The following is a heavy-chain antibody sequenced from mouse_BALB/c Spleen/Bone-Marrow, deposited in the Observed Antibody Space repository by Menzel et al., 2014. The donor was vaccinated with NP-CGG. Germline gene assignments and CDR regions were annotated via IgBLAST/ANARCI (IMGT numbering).Heavy chain of an antibody. V-gene: IGHV2-9*02. Sequence: VMLVESGPGLVAPSQSLSITYTVSGFSLTSYGVHWVRQPPGKGLEWLGVIWAGGSTDYNSALMSRLSISKDNSKSQVFLKMNSLQTGDTAMYYCARERPNYFDNWGQGTVLTVSS. J-gene: IGHJ2*01. CDR3: ARERPNYFDN. CDR1: GFSLTSYG. CDR2: IWAGGST.